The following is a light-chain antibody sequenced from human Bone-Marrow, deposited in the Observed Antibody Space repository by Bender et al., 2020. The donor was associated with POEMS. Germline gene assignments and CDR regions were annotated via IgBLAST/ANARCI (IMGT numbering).Light chain of an antibody. CDR2: SSH. J-gene: IGLJ3*02. CDR3: AVWDDSLNGWV. V-gene: IGLV1-44*01. Sequence: QSVLTQPPSASGTPGQRVTISCSGGSSNIGAHAVNWYQHLPGTAPKLLIYSSHRRPSEVPDRFSGSRSGTSASLAMSGLQAEGEADYYCAVWDDSLNGWVFGGGTKLTVL. CDR1: SSNIGAHA.